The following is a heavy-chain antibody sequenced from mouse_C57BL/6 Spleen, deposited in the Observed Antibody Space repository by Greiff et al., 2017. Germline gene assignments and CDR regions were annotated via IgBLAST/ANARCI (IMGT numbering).Heavy chain of an antibody. V-gene: IGHV1-39*01. CDR2: INPNYGTT. CDR1: GYSFTDYN. D-gene: IGHD1-1*01. CDR3: ARRYVYAMDY. Sequence: VQLKQSGPELVKPGASVKISCKASGYSFTDYNMNWVKQSNGKSLEWIGVINPNYGTTSYNQKFKGKATLTVDTSSSTAYMELHSLTSEDSAVYFCARRYVYAMDYWGQGTSVTVSS. J-gene: IGHJ4*01.